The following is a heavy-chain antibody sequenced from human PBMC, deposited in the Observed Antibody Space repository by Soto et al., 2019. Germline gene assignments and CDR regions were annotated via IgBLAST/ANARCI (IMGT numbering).Heavy chain of an antibody. CDR3: ARGVYGSGNYYTGPSGFDI. CDR2: TIPVFNTA. J-gene: IGHJ3*02. Sequence: QVQLEQSGAEVKKPGSSVKVSCKASGGTLSDHGVAWLRQAPGQGLEWMGGTIPVFNTAKYAQKFQGRVIVTADTFTNIAYMELSSLRSEDTAFYFCARGVYGSGNYYTGPSGFDIWGQGTMVIVSS. D-gene: IGHD3-10*01. CDR1: GGTLSDHG. V-gene: IGHV1-69*06.